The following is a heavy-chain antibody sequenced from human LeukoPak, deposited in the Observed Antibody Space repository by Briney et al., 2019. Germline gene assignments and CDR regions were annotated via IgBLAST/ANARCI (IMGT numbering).Heavy chain of an antibody. V-gene: IGHV3-21*01. CDR3: ARDLSCSSYFQH. J-gene: IGHJ1*01. Sequence: GGSLRLSCAASGFTFSSYSMNWVRQAPGKGLEWVSSISSSSSYIYYADSVKGRFTISRDNAKNSLYLQMNSLRAEDTAVYYCARDLSCSSYFQHWGQGTLVTVSS. CDR2: ISSSSSYI. D-gene: IGHD6-6*01. CDR1: GFTFSSYS.